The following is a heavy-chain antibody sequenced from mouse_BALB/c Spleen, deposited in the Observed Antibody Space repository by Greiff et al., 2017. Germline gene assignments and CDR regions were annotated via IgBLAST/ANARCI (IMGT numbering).Heavy chain of an antibody. Sequence: QVQLQQPGAELVKPGAPVKLSCKASGYTFTSYWMNWVKQRPGRGLEWIGRIDPSDSETHYNQKFKDKATLTVDKSSSTAYIQLSSLTSEDSAVYDGARDYYRYDQYYFDYWGQGTTLTVSS. D-gene: IGHD2-14*01. J-gene: IGHJ2*01. CDR3: ARDYYRYDQYYFDY. V-gene: IGHV1-69*02. CDR2: IDPSDSET. CDR1: GYTFTSYW.